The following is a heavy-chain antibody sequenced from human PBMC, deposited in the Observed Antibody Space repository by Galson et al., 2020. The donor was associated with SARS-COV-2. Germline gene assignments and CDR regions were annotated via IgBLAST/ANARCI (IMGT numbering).Heavy chain of an antibody. J-gene: IGHJ6*02. D-gene: IGHD3-3*01. CDR3: ARRRYYDVWTGYIVDV. CDR2: INPKSGGT. Sequence: ASVKVSCKASGYTFTDYYIHWVRQAPGQGLEWMGWINPKSGGTNYAQKFEGRVTMTRDTSITTAYMELSRLRADDTAVYYCARRRYYDVWTGYIVDVCGQGTMVTVSS. V-gene: IGHV1-2*02. CDR1: GYTFTDYY.